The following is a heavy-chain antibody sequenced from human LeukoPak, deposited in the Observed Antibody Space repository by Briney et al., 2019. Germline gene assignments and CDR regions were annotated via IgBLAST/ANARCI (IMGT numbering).Heavy chain of an antibody. CDR1: GFTFSNYW. V-gene: IGHV3-7*03. CDR3: AKDFSSGWSLFDY. J-gene: IGHJ4*02. Sequence: GGSLRLSCTASGFTFSNYWMHWVRQAPGKGLEWVATIKQDGSKKYYVDSVKGRFTISRDNAKNSLYLQMNSLRPEDTALYYCAKDFSSGWSLFDYWGQGNLVTVSS. D-gene: IGHD6-19*01. CDR2: IKQDGSKK.